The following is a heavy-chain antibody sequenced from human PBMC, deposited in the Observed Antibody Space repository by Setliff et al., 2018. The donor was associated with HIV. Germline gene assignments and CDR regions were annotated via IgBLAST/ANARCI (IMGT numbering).Heavy chain of an antibody. CDR3: ARRPRHYYASGSVWFDP. V-gene: IGHV1-18*01. CDR2: ISAYNGDP. D-gene: IGHD3-10*01. CDR1: GDTIANSG. Sequence: AAVKISCKASGDTIANSGISGVRQAPGRGLEWMGWISAYNGDPNFAENRQRRVTMTTDTSTSTAYMALRSLRSDDTAVYYCARRPRHYYASGSVWFDPWGQGNLVTV. J-gene: IGHJ5*02.